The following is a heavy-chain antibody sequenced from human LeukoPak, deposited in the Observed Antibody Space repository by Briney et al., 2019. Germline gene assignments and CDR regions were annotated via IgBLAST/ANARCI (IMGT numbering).Heavy chain of an antibody. Sequence: SETLSLTCTVSGGSISSYYWSWIRQPPGKGLEWIGYIYYSGSTNYNPSLKSRVTISVDTSKKQCSLKLSSVTAADAAVYYCARVKSSGWGIGFAYWGQGTLVTVSS. CDR1: GGSISSYY. D-gene: IGHD6-19*01. V-gene: IGHV4-59*01. J-gene: IGHJ4*02. CDR2: IYYSGST. CDR3: ARVKSSGWGIGFAY.